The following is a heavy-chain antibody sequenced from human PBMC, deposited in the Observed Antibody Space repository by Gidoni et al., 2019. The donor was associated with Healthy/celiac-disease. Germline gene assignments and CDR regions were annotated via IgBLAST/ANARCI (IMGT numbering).Heavy chain of an antibody. Sequence: QITLKESGPTLVKPTQTLTPTCTFSGFSLSTSGVGVGWIRQPPGKALEWLALIYWDDDKRYSPSLKSRLTITKDTSKNQVVLTMTNMDPVDTATYYCAHSLASDSSGYYPLFYYYYGMDVWGQGTTVTVSS. CDR2: IYWDDDK. J-gene: IGHJ6*02. CDR1: GFSLSTSGVG. D-gene: IGHD3-22*01. V-gene: IGHV2-5*02. CDR3: AHSLASDSSGYYPLFYYYYGMDV.